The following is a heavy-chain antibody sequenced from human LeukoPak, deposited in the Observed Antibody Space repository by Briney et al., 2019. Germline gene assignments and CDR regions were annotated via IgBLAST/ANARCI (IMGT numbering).Heavy chain of an antibody. D-gene: IGHD5-12*01. CDR3: SKVGVGAIVATNWFGP. Sequence: GGSLRLSCAASGFTFSSYAMSWVRQAPGKGLEWVSAISGSGGSTYYADSVKGRFTISRDNSKNTLYLQMNSLRAEDTAVYYCSKVGVGAIVATNWFGPWGQGTLLTVSS. CDR2: ISGSGGST. V-gene: IGHV3-23*01. CDR1: GFTFSSYA. J-gene: IGHJ5*02.